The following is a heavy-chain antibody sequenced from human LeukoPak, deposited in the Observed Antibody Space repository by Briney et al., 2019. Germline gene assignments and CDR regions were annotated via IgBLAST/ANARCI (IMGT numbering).Heavy chain of an antibody. D-gene: IGHD3-22*01. CDR1: GFTFSSYW. J-gene: IGHJ4*02. V-gene: IGHV3-74*01. CDR3: ARVFYYDSKGY. CDR2: INSDGSST. Sequence: GGSLRLSCAASGFTFSSYWMHWVRQAPGKGLVWVSRINSDGSSTSYADSVKGRFTISRDNAKNTLYLQMNSLRAEDTAVYYCARVFYYDSKGYWGQGTLVNVSS.